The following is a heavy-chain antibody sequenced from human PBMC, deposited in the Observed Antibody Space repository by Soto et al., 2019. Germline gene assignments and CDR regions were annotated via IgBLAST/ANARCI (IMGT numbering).Heavy chain of an antibody. CDR3: ARDYFPLGPGSHGSWFDP. CDR1: GYTFTSYG. CDR2: ISAYNGNT. J-gene: IGHJ5*02. V-gene: IGHV1-18*01. Sequence: GASVKVSCKASGYTFTSYGISWVRQAPGQGLEWMGWISAYNGNTNYAQKLQGRVTMTTDTSTSTAYMELRSLRSDDTAVYYCARDYFPLGPGSHGSWFDPWGQGTLVTVSS. D-gene: IGHD1-26*01.